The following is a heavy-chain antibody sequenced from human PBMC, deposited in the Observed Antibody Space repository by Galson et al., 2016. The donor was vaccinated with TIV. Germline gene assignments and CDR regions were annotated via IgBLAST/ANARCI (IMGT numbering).Heavy chain of an antibody. V-gene: IGHV3-23*01. CDR1: GFTFSSFA. CDR2: ISAGGGRT. D-gene: IGHD3-22*01. CDR3: AKMASSGFDYVRRFDF. Sequence: SLRLSCAASGFTFSSFADPGHGKGLEWVSRISAGGGRTDYADSVKGRFTISRDNPRNTLYLQMSSLRADDTAVYFCAKMASSGFDYVRRFDFWGQGTLATVSS. J-gene: IGHJ4*02.